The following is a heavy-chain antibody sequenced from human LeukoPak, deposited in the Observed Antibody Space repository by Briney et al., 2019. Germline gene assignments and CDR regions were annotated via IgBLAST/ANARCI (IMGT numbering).Heavy chain of an antibody. CDR2: MFHCGST. V-gene: IGHV4-38-2*02. CDR1: GYSISSGYF. Sequence: SETLSLTCTVSGYSISSGYFWGWIRQPPGKGLEGIGSMFHCGSTYYNQSPKRRTTISADTSKNQISLKLSSVTAADTAVYYCARVGMTVFGVLTIPYNSPGDWGQGSLVTVSA. D-gene: IGHD3-3*01. CDR3: ARVGMTVFGVLTIPYNSPGD. J-gene: IGHJ4*02.